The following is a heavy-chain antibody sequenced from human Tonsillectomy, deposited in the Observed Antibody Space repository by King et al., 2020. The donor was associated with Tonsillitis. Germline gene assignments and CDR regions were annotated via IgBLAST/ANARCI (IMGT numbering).Heavy chain of an antibody. CDR1: GFTFSTDT. Sequence: VQLVESGGGVVQPGRSLRLSCAAAGFTFSTDTMHWVRQAPGKGREWVAVRSDDGRNKYYADSVKGRFTISRDNSKNTLYLQMNTMRAEDTAVYYCARGEQWLVPSAFDIWGQGTMVTVSS. CDR3: ARGEQWLVPSAFDI. V-gene: IGHV3-30*04. D-gene: IGHD6-19*01. CDR2: RSDDGRNK. J-gene: IGHJ3*02.